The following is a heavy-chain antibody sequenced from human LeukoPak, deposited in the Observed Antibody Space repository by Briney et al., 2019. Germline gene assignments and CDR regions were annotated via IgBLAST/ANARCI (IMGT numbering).Heavy chain of an antibody. CDR2: ISSSGSTI. V-gene: IGHV3-11*01. CDR1: GFTVSSKY. D-gene: IGHD6-19*01. Sequence: GGSLRPSCPASGFTVSSKYMSWIRQAPGKGLEWVSYISSSGSTIYYADSVKGRFTISRDNAKNSLYLQMNSLRAEDTAVYYCARDRVMLSSGWPGYWGQGTLVTVSS. J-gene: IGHJ4*02. CDR3: ARDRVMLSSGWPGY.